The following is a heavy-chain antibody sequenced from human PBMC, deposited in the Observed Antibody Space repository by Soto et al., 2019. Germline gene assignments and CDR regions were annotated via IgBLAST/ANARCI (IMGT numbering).Heavy chain of an antibody. CDR2: INPSGGST. CDR3: ARDLVTSSPKENNWFDP. V-gene: IGHV1-46*01. Sequence: GASVKVSCKASGYTFTSYYMHWVRQAPGQGLEWMGIINPSGGSTSYAQKFQGRVTMTRDTSTSTVYMELSSLRSEDTAVYYCARDLVTSSPKENNWFDPWGQGTLVTVSS. CDR1: GYTFTSYY. J-gene: IGHJ5*02. D-gene: IGHD6-13*01.